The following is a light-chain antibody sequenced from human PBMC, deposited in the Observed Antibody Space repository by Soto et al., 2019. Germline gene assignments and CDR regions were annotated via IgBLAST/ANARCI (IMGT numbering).Light chain of an antibody. CDR1: QNIRSR. CDR2: DAS. Sequence: DFHMTQSPSTLSASVGDRVTITCRASQNIRSRLAWFQQKPGKAPKLLIYDASSLESGVPQRFSGSGSGTEFNLPISSLQTDDFSAYYGHQYHSYWTFGQGTKVE. CDR3: HQYHSYWT. V-gene: IGKV1-5*01. J-gene: IGKJ1*01.